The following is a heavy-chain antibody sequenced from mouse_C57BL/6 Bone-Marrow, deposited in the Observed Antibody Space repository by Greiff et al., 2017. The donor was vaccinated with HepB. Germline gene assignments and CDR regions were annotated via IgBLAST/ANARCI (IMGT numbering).Heavy chain of an antibody. V-gene: IGHV1-19*01. D-gene: IGHD2-12*01. J-gene: IGHJ4*01. CDR2: INPYNGGT. CDR1: GYTFTDYY. Sequence: VQLQQSGPVLVKPGASVKMSCKASGYTFTDYYMNWVKQSHGKSLEWIGVINPYNGGTSYNQKFKGKATLTVDKSSSTAYMELNSLTSEDSAVYYCVRMLPISMDYWSQGTSVTVSS. CDR3: VRMLPISMDY.